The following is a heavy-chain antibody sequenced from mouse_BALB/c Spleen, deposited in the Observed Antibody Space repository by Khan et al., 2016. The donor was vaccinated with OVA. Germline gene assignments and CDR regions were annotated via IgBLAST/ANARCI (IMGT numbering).Heavy chain of an antibody. D-gene: IGHD1-1*01. J-gene: IGHJ4*01. CDR3: EREKYYRSSCYAMDY. CDR1: GYTFTSYW. CDR2: LAPGSGST. Sequence: DLVKPGASVKLSCTASGYTFTSYWINWRKQRPGQGLEWIGRLAPGSGSTDYNEMFKGQATLTVDTSSSPVYIQLRRLSSEDSAVKCSEREKYYRSSCYAMDYWGQGTSVTVSS. V-gene: IGHV1S41*01.